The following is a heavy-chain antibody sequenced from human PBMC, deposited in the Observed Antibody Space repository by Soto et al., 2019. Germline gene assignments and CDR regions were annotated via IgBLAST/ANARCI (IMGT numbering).Heavy chain of an antibody. J-gene: IGHJ6*02. V-gene: IGHV1-69*01. CDR1: GGTFSSYA. Sequence: QVQLVQSGAEVKKPGSSVKVSCKASGGTFSSYAISWVRQAPGQGLEWMGGIIPIFGTANYGQKFQGRVTITADESTSTAYMELSSLRSEDTAVYYCARSVEDTAMVSYFYYYYGMDVWGQGTTVTVSS. CDR3: ARSVEDTAMVSYFYYYYGMDV. D-gene: IGHD5-18*01. CDR2: IIPIFGTA.